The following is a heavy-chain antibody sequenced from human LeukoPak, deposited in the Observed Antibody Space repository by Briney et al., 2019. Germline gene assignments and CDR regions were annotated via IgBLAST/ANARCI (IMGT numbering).Heavy chain of an antibody. CDR3: ANGYDYGDFDYAFDI. J-gene: IGHJ3*02. CDR2: VTGSGSGYST. CDR1: GFTFSSYA. D-gene: IGHD4-17*01. Sequence: GGSLRLSCAASGFTFSSYAMNCVRQAPGKGLEWVSVVTGSGSGYSTYYADSVKGRFTISRDNSKSTLFLQMNNLRAEDTAVYYCANGYDYGDFDYAFDIWGQGTMVTVSS. V-gene: IGHV3-23*01.